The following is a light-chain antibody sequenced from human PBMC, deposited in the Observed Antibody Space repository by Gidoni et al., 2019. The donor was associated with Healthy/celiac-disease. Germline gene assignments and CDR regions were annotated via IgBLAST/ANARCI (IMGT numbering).Light chain of an antibody. CDR2: LGS. CDR1: QSLLHSNGYNY. Sequence: DIVMTQSPLSLPVTPGAPASIPSTSSQSLLHSNGYNYLDWYLQKPGQSPQLLIYLGSNRASGVPDRFSGSGSGTDFTLKISRVEAEDVGVYYCMQALQTPWTFGQGTKVEIK. J-gene: IGKJ1*01. V-gene: IGKV2-28*01. CDR3: MQALQTPWT.